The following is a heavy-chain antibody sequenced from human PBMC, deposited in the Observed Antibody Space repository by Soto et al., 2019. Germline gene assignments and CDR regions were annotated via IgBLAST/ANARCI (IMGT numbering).Heavy chain of an antibody. Sequence: GGSLRLSCAVSGFRFRDYWMSWVRQAPGKGLEWVANIKQDESDKYYVDSVKGRFTISRDNAKNALYLQMNSLRVEDTAVYYCAAYCYTMTCTHFHGYSWGQGTMVTVSS. D-gene: IGHD3-16*02. J-gene: IGHJ5*02. CDR1: GFRFRDYW. V-gene: IGHV3-7*03. CDR3: AAYCYTMTCTHFHGYS. CDR2: IKQDESDK.